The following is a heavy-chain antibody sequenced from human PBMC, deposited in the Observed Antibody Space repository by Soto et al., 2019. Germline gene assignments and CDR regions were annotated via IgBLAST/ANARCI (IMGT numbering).Heavy chain of an antibody. J-gene: IGHJ4*02. CDR3: ARALTGTTALSY. V-gene: IGHV1-3*01. CDR2: INAGNGNT. CDR1: GYTFTSYA. D-gene: IGHD1-7*01. Sequence: ASVKVSCKASGYTFTSYAMHWVRQAPGQRLEWMGWINAGNGNTKYSQKFQGWVTMTRDTSISTAYMELSRLRSDDTAVYYCARALTGTTALSYWGQGTLVTVSS.